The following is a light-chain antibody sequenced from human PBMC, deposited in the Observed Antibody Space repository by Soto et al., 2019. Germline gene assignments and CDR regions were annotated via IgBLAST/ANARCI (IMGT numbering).Light chain of an antibody. J-gene: IGLJ1*01. CDR3: SSYTNSFTYV. V-gene: IGLV2-14*01. CDR2: DVS. CDR1: SSDVGSYNY. Sequence: QSALTQPASVSGSPGQSIAISCTGSSSDVGSYNYVSWYQQHPGKAPKLMIYDVSKRPSGVSNRFSGSKSDNTASLTISGLQAEDEADYHCSSYTNSFTYVFGTGTKVTVL.